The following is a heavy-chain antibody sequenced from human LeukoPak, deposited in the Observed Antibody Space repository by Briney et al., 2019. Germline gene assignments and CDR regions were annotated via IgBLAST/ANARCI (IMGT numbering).Heavy chain of an antibody. Sequence: ASVKVSCKASGYTFTSYGISWVRQAPGQGLEWMGSISADNGNTNYAQKLQGRVTMTTDTSTTTAYMELRSLRSDDTAVYYCARDLSHRYNYDSRGYYILFDHWGQGTLVTVSS. V-gene: IGHV1-18*01. CDR3: ARDLSHRYNYDSRGYYILFDH. CDR1: GYTFTSYG. D-gene: IGHD3-22*01. CDR2: ISADNGNT. J-gene: IGHJ4*02.